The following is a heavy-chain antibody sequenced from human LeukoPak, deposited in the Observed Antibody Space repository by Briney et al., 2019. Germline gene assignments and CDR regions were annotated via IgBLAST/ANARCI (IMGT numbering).Heavy chain of an antibody. V-gene: IGHV3-23*01. D-gene: IGHD3-10*01. J-gene: IGHJ6*02. Sequence: GGSLRLSCAASGFTFSSYAMSWVRQAPGKGLEWVSAISGSGGSTYYADSVKGRFTISRDNSKNTLYLQTNSLRAEDTAVYYCAKGPGVMVRGVSGPYGMDVWGQGTTVTVSS. CDR1: GFTFSSYA. CDR3: AKGPGVMVRGVSGPYGMDV. CDR2: ISGSGGST.